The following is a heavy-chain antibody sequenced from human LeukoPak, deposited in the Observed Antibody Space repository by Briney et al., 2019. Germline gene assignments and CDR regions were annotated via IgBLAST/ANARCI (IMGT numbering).Heavy chain of an antibody. V-gene: IGHV3-21*01. CDR1: GFTFSSYS. Sequence: PGGSLRLSCAASGFTFSSYSMNWVRQAPGKGLEWVSSISSSSSYIYYADSVKGRFTISRDNSKNTLYLQMNSLRAEDTAVYYCARDRLFGEAFDYWGQGTLVTVSS. J-gene: IGHJ4*02. D-gene: IGHD3-10*02. CDR3: ARDRLFGEAFDY. CDR2: ISSSSSYI.